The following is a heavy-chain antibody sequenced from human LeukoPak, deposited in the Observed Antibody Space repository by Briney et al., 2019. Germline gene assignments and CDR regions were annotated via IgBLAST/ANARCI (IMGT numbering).Heavy chain of an antibody. CDR3: ARGAIFGGYFDY. D-gene: IGHD3-3*01. Sequence: SVKVSCKASGYTFTSYYMHWVRQAPGQGLEWMGGIIPIFGTANYAQKFQGRVTITADESTSTAYMELSSLRSEDTAVYYCARGAIFGGYFDYWGQGTLVTVSS. J-gene: IGHJ4*02. CDR2: IIPIFGTA. V-gene: IGHV1-69*13. CDR1: GYTFTSYY.